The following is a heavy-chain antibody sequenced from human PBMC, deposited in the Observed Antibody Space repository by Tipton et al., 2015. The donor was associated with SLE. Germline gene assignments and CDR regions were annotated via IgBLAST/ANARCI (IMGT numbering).Heavy chain of an antibody. J-gene: IGHJ4*02. Sequence: AVSGFTFSNNWMAWVRQAPGKGLEWVAHIREDGSENFYVDSVRGRFAISRDNAQNSLYLHMNSLRAEDTAVYYCARGGYYDSSGYYPLDYWGQGTLVTVSS. D-gene: IGHD3-22*01. CDR2: IREDGSEN. V-gene: IGHV3-7*04. CDR1: GFTFSNNW. CDR3: ARGGYYDSSGYYPLDY.